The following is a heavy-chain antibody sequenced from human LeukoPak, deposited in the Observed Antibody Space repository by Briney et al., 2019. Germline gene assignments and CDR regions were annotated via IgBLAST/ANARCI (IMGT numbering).Heavy chain of an antibody. CDR3: ARYYYDSSGYPRVAYMDV. CDR1: GFTFSSYG. D-gene: IGHD3-22*01. V-gene: IGHV3-23*01. J-gene: IGHJ6*03. CDR2: ISGSGGST. Sequence: PGGSLRLSCAASGFTFSSYGMSWVRQAPGKGLEWVSGISGSGGSTYYADSVKGRFTISRDNAKNSLYLQMNSLRAEDTAVYYCARYYYDSSGYPRVAYMDVWGKGTTVTISS.